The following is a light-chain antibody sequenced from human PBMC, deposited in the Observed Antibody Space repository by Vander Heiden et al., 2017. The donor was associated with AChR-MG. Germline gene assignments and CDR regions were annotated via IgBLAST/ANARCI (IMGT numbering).Light chain of an antibody. Sequence: DIQMTPSPSSLSASVGDRVTITCRASQSISSYLNWYQQKPGKAPKLLIYAASSLQSGVSSRFSGSGSGTDFTLTISRLQPEDFATYYCQQSDSTPSTFGQGTKLEIK. CDR2: AAS. V-gene: IGKV1-39*01. CDR1: QSISSY. J-gene: IGKJ2*01. CDR3: QQSDSTPST.